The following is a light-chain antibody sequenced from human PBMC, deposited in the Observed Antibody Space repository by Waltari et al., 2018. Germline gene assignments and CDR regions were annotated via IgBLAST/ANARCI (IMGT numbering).Light chain of an antibody. J-gene: IGLJ2*01. CDR2: DVT. Sequence: QSALSQPASVSGSPGQSITITCTGTRSDIGDYKSVSWYQQHPGKAPKLIIFDVTNRPSGVSDRFSGSKSGNTASLTISALQAEDEGDYYCSSYRSTISVVFGGGTKVTVL. V-gene: IGLV2-14*03. CDR1: RSDIGDYKS. CDR3: SSYRSTISVV.